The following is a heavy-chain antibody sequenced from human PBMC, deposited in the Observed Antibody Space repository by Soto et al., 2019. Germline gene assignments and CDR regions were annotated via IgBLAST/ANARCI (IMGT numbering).Heavy chain of an antibody. CDR3: ARDLSPPGDFFYDAFDV. CDR1: GFTFSAFW. V-gene: IGHV3-7*04. J-gene: IGHJ3*01. CDR2: IKRDGTVT. Sequence: EVQLVESGGGLVQPGESLRLSCAASGFTFSAFWMTWLRQAPGKGLEWVANIKRDGTVTHYGDSVEGRCTLSRDNAQNSLFLQLNSLRPEDTAMYYWARDLSPPGDFFYDAFDVWGQGTFVTVSS. D-gene: IGHD2-21*02.